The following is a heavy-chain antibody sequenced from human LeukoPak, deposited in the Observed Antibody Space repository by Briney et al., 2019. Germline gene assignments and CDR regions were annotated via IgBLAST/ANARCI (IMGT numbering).Heavy chain of an antibody. J-gene: IGHJ5*02. D-gene: IGHD5-24*01. CDR1: GGTISSGGYY. Sequence: SETLSLTCTVSGGTISSGGYYWSWIRQHPGKGPEWIGYIYYSGSTYYNPSLKSRVTISVDTSKNQFSLKLSSVTAADTAVYYCARAIREVAPFDPWGQGTLVTVSS. V-gene: IGHV4-31*03. CDR3: ARAIREVAPFDP. CDR2: IYYSGST.